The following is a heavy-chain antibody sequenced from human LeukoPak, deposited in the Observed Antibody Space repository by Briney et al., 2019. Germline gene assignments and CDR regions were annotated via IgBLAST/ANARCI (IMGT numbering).Heavy chain of an antibody. CDR2: MWYDGSNK. J-gene: IGHJ4*02. CDR3: ARGASIAVAGTRGYYFDY. V-gene: IGHV3-33*01. CDR1: GFTFSSYG. Sequence: VQLGRSLRLSCAASGFTFSSYGMHWVGQAPGKGLEWVAVMWYDGSNKYYADSVKGRFTISRDNSKNTLYLQMNSLRAEDTAVYYCARGASIAVAGTRGYYFDYWGQGTLVTVSS. D-gene: IGHD6-19*01.